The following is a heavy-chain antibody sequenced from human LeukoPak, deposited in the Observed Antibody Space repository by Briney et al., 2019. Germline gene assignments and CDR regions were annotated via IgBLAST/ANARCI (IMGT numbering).Heavy chain of an antibody. J-gene: IGHJ6*02. CDR2: ISSSSSYI. V-gene: IGHV3-21*03. CDR1: GFTFSSYS. D-gene: IGHD3-10*01. CDR3: ARGGFKYNYYDAMDV. Sequence: GGSLRLSCAASGFTFSSYSMNWVRQAPGKGLEWVSSISSSSSYIYYADSVKGRFTISRDNAKNSLYLQMNSQRVDDTSVYFCARGGFKYNYYDAMDVWGQGTTVTVSS.